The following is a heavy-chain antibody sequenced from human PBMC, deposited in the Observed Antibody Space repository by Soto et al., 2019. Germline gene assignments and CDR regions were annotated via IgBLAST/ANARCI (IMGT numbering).Heavy chain of an antibody. V-gene: IGHV4-4*02. J-gene: IGHJ6*02. CDR1: GFSISNNNW. Sequence: SENLSLTCAVYGFSISNNNWWTWVRQPPEKGLEWVGDIYHTGITNYSPSLKSRVTISVDNSKNQFSLRLTSVTAADTAVYYCARFSSLVRYSHCGMDFSRQAPTGT. CDR3: ARFSSLVRYSHCGMDF. D-gene: IGHD2-15*01. CDR2: IYHTGIT.